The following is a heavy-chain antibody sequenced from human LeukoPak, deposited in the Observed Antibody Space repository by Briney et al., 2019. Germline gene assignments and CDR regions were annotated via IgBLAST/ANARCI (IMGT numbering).Heavy chain of an antibody. Sequence: SETLSLTCTVSGGSISSSSYYWSWIRQPPGKGLEWIGYIYYSGSTNYNPSLKSRVTISVDTSKNQFSLKLSSVTAADTAVYYCARDLTTWGQGALVTVSS. V-gene: IGHV4-61*01. CDR3: ARDLTT. J-gene: IGHJ5*02. D-gene: IGHD1-14*01. CDR2: IYYSGST. CDR1: GGSISSSSYY.